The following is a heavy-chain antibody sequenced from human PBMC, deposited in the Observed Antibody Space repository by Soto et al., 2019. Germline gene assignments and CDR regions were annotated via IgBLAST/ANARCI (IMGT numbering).Heavy chain of an antibody. CDR3: ARAYDSSMNYFDY. Sequence: QVQLVESGGGVVQPGRSLRLSCAASGFTFSSFAIHWVRQAPGKGLEWVSRISYDGSNKYYADSVKGRFTISRHNSKNTLYLQMNSLGAEDTAVFYCARAYDSSMNYFDYWGQGTLVTVSS. CDR1: GFTFSSFA. J-gene: IGHJ4*02. D-gene: IGHD3-22*01. CDR2: ISYDGSNK. V-gene: IGHV3-30-3*01.